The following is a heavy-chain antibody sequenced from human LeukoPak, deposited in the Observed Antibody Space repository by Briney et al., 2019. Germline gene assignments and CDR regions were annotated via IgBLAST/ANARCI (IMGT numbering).Heavy chain of an antibody. CDR3: ARVGTTVTTFFDY. D-gene: IGHD4-17*01. Sequence: SETLSLTCAVYGGSFSGYYWSWIRQPPGKGLEWIGEINHSGSTNYNPSLKSRVTISVDTSKNQFSLKLSSVTAADTAVYYCARVGTTVTTFFDYWGQGTLVTVSS. CDR1: GGSFSGYY. CDR2: INHSGST. J-gene: IGHJ4*02. V-gene: IGHV4-34*01.